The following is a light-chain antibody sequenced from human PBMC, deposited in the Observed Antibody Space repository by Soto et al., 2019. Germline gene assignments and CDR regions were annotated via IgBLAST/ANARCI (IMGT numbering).Light chain of an antibody. J-gene: IGKJ1*01. CDR2: AAS. CDR3: QQLNSYPRT. CDR1: QVISSY. V-gene: IGKV1-9*01. Sequence: DVQLTQSPSFLSASVGDRVTITCRASQVISSYLAWYQQKPGKAPKLLIFAASTLQTGVPSRFSGSRSWTEFTLTLSSLQPEDFATYYCQQLNSYPRTFGQGTKVAIK.